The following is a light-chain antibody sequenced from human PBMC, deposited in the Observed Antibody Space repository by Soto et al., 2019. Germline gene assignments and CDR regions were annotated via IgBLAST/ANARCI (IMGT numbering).Light chain of an antibody. Sequence: QSALTQPPSASGSPGQSVTISCTGTSSDVGGYNYVSWYQQHPGKAPKLMIYEVSKRPSGVPDRLSGSKSGNTASLTVSGLQVEDEADYYCASYTGSDTVVFGGGTQLTVL. CDR3: ASYTGSDTVV. CDR2: EVS. J-gene: IGLJ2*01. V-gene: IGLV2-8*01. CDR1: SSDVGGYNY.